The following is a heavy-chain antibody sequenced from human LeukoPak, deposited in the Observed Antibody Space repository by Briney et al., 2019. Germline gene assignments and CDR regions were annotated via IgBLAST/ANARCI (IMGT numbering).Heavy chain of an antibody. D-gene: IGHD3-22*01. CDR1: GGSISSYN. Sequence: SETLSLTCIVSGGSISSYNWTWIRQPAGKGLEWIGRIYTSGSTNYNPSLKSRVTISVDTSKNQFSLKLSSVTAADTAVYYCARSHYDSSGYYWFDPWGQGTLVTVSS. CDR2: IYTSGST. J-gene: IGHJ5*02. V-gene: IGHV4-4*07. CDR3: ARSHYDSSGYYWFDP.